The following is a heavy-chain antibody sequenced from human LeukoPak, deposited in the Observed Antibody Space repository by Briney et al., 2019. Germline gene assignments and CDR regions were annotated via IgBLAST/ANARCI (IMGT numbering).Heavy chain of an antibody. CDR2: INWNGGST. Sequence: GGSLRLSCAASGFTFDDYGMSWVRQAPGKGLEWVSGINWNGGSTAYADSVKGRFTISRDNAKNSLYLQMNSLRAEDTAVYYCARGPGSSSGWAYYFDYWGQGTLVTVSS. CDR3: ARGPGSSSGWAYYFDY. V-gene: IGHV3-20*04. D-gene: IGHD6-19*01. CDR1: GFTFDDYG. J-gene: IGHJ4*02.